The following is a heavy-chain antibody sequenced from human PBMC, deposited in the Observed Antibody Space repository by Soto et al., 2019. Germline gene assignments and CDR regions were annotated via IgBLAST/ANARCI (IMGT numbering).Heavy chain of an antibody. CDR3: ARKSAAGYYYYYYGMDV. J-gene: IGHJ6*02. D-gene: IGHD6-13*01. V-gene: IGHV4-31*01. Sequence: QVQLQESGPGLVKPSQTLSLTCTVSGGSISSGGYYWSWIRQHPGKGLEWIGYIYYSGSTYYNPSLKSLVTISVDTSKNQFSLKLSSVTAADTAVYYCARKSAAGYYYYYYGMDVWGQGTTVTVSS. CDR2: IYYSGST. CDR1: GGSISSGGYY.